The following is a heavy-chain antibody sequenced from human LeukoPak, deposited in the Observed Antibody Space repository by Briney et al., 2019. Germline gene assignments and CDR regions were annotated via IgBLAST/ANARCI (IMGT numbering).Heavy chain of an antibody. V-gene: IGHV4-39*01. CDR1: GASISSSTYY. Sequence: SETLSLTCTVPGASISSSTYYWGWIRQPPGKGLEWIGCIYETGSTYYKSSLKSRVTISVDTSKNQFSLKLSSVTAADTAVYYCARHSGSGYYFYFYTMDVWGQGATVTVSS. J-gene: IGHJ6*01. D-gene: IGHD2-15*01. CDR3: ARHSGSGYYFYFYTMDV. CDR2: IYETGST.